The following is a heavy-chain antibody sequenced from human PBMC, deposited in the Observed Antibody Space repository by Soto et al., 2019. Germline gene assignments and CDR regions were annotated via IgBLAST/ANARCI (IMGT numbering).Heavy chain of an antibody. CDR2: ISSSGSTI. Sequence: CLRIGSASCGLTVSSYEVTGVRKAPGKGLEWVSYISSSGSTIYYADSVKGRFTISRDNAKNSLYLQMNSLRAEDTAVYYFARDHQDAYYYYGMDVSAQGTSVSVYS. CDR1: GLTVSSYE. V-gene: IGHV3-48*03. J-gene: IGHJ6*02. CDR3: ARDHQDAYYYYGMDV.